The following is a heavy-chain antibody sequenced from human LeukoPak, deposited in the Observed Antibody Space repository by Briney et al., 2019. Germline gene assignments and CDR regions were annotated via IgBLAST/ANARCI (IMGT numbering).Heavy chain of an antibody. D-gene: IGHD6-13*01. Sequence: SETLSLTCTVSGGSISSYYWSWIRQPPGKGLEWIGYIYYSGSTNYNPSLKSRVTISVDTSKNQFSLKLSSVTAADTAVYYCARHPGYSRDSWFDPWGQGTLVTVSS. J-gene: IGHJ5*02. CDR2: IYYSGST. CDR3: ARHPGYSRDSWFDP. CDR1: GGSISSYY. V-gene: IGHV4-59*08.